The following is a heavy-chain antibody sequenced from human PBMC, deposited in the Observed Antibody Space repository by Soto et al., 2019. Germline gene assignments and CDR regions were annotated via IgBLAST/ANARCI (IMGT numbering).Heavy chain of an antibody. CDR2: IYYSGST. CDR1: GGAISSYY. J-gene: IGHJ3*02. V-gene: IGHV4-59*01. CDR3: SRERGFIWNDHAFDI. D-gene: IGHD1-1*01. Sequence: SETLSLTCTVSGGAISSYYWSWIRQPPGKGLEWIGYIYYSGSTNYNPSLKSRVTISVDTSKNQFSLKLSSVTAADTAVYYCSRERGFIWNDHAFDIWGQGTMVTVSS.